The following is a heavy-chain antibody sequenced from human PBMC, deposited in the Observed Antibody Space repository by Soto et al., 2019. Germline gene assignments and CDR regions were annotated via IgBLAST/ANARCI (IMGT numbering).Heavy chain of an antibody. J-gene: IGHJ6*02. V-gene: IGHV6-1*01. CDR1: GESVSSNGAC. D-gene: IGHD2-15*01. CDR2: IYYRSKWFH. Sequence: SQTLSLTCVISGESVSSNGACWNWIRQSPSRGPQWLGRIYYRSKWFHDYAASVESRMAIHPDTSRNQFSLQLNYVTPEDTAVYYCARVHCSAGTCLDGLDFWGQGTTVTVSS. CDR3: ARVHCSAGTCLDGLDF.